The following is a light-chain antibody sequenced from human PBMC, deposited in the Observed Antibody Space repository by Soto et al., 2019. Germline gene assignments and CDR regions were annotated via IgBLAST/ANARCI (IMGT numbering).Light chain of an antibody. V-gene: IGKV1D-12*01. CDR3: QKAYSFPIN. J-gene: IGKJ5*01. Sequence: DIQVTHSPSSVSASVVDRVTITFLASQYIAGYLAWYQHKPGRTPELLIHGASRLQSGVPARFSGSGSGTAFTLSINSLQPEDFATYYCQKAYSFPINFGQGTRLEIK. CDR1: QYIAGY. CDR2: GAS.